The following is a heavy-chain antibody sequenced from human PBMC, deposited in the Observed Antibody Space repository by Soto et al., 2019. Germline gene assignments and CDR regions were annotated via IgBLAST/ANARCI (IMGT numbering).Heavy chain of an antibody. D-gene: IGHD5-18*01. CDR3: ARDNVNTALHRGQYKYYYFGLDV. V-gene: IGHV3-53*01. Sequence: PGGSLRLSCAASGFTIATNYIIWVRQSPGKGREWLSVFYNGIMTYHADSVKGRFTISLDSSKNTLYLQMSSLRAEDTAVYYCARDNVNTALHRGQYKYYYFGLDVWGQGTTVTVSS. J-gene: IGHJ6*02. CDR2: FYNGIMT. CDR1: GFTIATNY.